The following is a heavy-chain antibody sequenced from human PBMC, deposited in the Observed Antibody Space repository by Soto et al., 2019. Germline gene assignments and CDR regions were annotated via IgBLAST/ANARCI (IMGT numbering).Heavy chain of an antibody. V-gene: IGHV3-33*01. CDR3: ARVKYSSGWSDEPIDY. CDR1: GFTFSSYG. CDR2: IWYDGSNK. D-gene: IGHD6-19*01. Sequence: GGSLRLSCAASGFTFSSYGMRWVRQAPGKGLEWVAVIWYDGSNKYYADSVKGRFTISRDNSKNTLYLQMNSLRAEDTAVYYCARVKYSSGWSDEPIDYWGQGTLVTVSS. J-gene: IGHJ4*02.